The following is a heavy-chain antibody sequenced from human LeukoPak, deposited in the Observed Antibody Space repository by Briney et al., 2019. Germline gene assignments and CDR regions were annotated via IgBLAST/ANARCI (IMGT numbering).Heavy chain of an antibody. D-gene: IGHD6-19*01. J-gene: IGHJ5*02. CDR3: ATHSSGWSGDWFDP. CDR2: THYSGST. V-gene: IGHV4-59*01. Sequence: SETLSLACTVPGGSISSYYWSWIRQPPGKGLEWNGYTHYSGSTNTNPSLKSRGTISVDTSKNQCSLKLSSVTAGDTAVYYCATHSSGWSGDWFDPWGQGTLVTVSS. CDR1: GGSISSYY.